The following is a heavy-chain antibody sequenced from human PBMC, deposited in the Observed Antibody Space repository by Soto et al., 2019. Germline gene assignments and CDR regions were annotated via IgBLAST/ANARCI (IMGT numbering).Heavy chain of an antibody. V-gene: IGHV3-9*01. CDR3: VKDMTPGGADV. D-gene: IGHD4-17*01. CDR1: GSTCDEHA. J-gene: IGHJ6*02. CDR2: VYCKGDSK. Sequence: LRLSCVVSGSTCDEHAMHWVRQVPGEGLEWVSGVYCKGDSKGYADSVKGRFTISKDNAKNSLYLQMHSLRVEDTAVYYCVKDMTPGGADVWGQGTTVTAP.